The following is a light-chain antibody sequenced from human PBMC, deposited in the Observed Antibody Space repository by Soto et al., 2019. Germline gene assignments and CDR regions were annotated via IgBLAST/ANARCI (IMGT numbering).Light chain of an antibody. CDR1: QSVSSSY. V-gene: IGKV3-15*01. CDR2: GAS. Sequence: EIVLTQSPATVSLSPGERATLSCRASQSVSSSYLAWYQQKPGQAPRLLIYGASTRATGISARFSGSGSETEFTLTISSLQSEDFAVYYCHQYNHWLTWTFGQGTKV. CDR3: HQYNHWLTWT. J-gene: IGKJ1*01.